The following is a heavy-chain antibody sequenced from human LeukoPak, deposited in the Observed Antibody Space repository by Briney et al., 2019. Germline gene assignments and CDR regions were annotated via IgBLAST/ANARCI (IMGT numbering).Heavy chain of an antibody. Sequence: SETLSLTCTVSGGSISSYYWSWIRQPPGKGLEWIGYIYYSGSTNYNPSLKSRVTISVDTSKNQFSLKLSSVTAADTAVYYCARDRRSMVTVAPRHSYYYGMDVWGQGTTVTVSS. D-gene: IGHD5-18*01. J-gene: IGHJ6*02. CDR1: GGSISSYY. CDR2: IYYSGST. V-gene: IGHV4-59*01. CDR3: ARDRRSMVTVAPRHSYYYGMDV.